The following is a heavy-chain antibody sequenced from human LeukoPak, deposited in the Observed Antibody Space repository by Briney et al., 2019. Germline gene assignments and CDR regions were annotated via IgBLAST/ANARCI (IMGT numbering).Heavy chain of an antibody. CDR1: NSW. J-gene: IGHJ4*02. CDR2: IKQDGSEK. CDR3: ARDRGYFDN. Sequence: QPGGSLRLSCEASNSWMSWVRQAPGKGLEWVANIKQDGSEKYYVDSVKGRFTISRDNAKNSLYLQMNSLRAEDTAVYYCARDRGYFDNWGQGTLVTVSS. V-gene: IGHV3-7*01.